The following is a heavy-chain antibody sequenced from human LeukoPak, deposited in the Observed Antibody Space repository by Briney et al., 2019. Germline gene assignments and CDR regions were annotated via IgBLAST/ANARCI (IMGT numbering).Heavy chain of an antibody. CDR2: INQDGSEK. J-gene: IGHJ4*02. Sequence: GGSLRLSCVASGFTFRTYKMSWVRQAPGKGLEWVANINQDGSEKTYLDSVKGRFTISRDNAKNSLYLQMNSLRAEDTAVYYCARAISYRGIYIWYFDSWGQGTLVTVSS. V-gene: IGHV3-7*01. D-gene: IGHD1-26*01. CDR1: GFTFRTYK. CDR3: ARAISYRGIYIWYFDS.